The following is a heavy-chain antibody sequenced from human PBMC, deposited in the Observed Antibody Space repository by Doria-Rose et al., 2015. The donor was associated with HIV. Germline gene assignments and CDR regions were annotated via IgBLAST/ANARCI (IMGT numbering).Heavy chain of an antibody. V-gene: IGHV3-21*03. CDR2: SSSSYI. CDR3: ARGSPTSVPGIKGGGDY. J-gene: IGHJ4*02. CDR1: GFTFSSYS. Sequence: VQLVQSGGGLVKPGGSLRLSCAASGFTFSSYSMNWVRQAPGKGLEWVSSSSSSYIYYADSVKGRFTISRDNAKNSLDLQMNSLRAEDTAVYYCARGSPTSVPGIKGGGDYWGQGTLFTVSS. D-gene: IGHD3-10*01.